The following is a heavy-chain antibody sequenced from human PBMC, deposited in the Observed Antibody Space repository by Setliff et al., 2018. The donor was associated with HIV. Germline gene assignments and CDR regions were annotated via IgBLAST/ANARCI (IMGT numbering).Heavy chain of an antibody. V-gene: IGHV4-39*07. CDR1: RGSISSTSHY. J-gene: IGHJ6*03. Sequence: KPSETLSLTCIVSRGSISSTSHYWGWVRQSPGRRLEWIGSIYYSGRTYYNPSLKSRVTMSVDTSTNQFSLDLTSVTAADTAVYFCARRRPPPSGLYSAYYMDVWGTGTTVTVSS. CDR3: ARRRPPPSGLYSAYYMDV. CDR2: IYYSGRT. D-gene: IGHD1-26*01.